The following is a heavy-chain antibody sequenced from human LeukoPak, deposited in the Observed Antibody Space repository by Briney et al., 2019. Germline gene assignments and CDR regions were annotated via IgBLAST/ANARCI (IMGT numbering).Heavy chain of an antibody. CDR1: GGSISSSSYN. CDR2: IYYTGIT. J-gene: IGHJ3*01. V-gene: IGHV4-39*01. Sequence: PSETLSLTCTVSGGSISSSSYNWGWGRQPPGKGLEWVVNIYYTGITYYNPSLKSRVTISVDTSKNQFSLKLSSVTAADTAVYYCATRCGSSCYERRAFDVWGRGTMVTVSS. CDR3: ATRCGSSCYERRAFDV. D-gene: IGHD2-2*01.